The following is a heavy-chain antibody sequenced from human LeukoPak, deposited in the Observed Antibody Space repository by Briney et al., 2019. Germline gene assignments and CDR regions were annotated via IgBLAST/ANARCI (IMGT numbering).Heavy chain of an antibody. Sequence: SSETLSLTCTVSGGSISSYYWSWIRQPPGKGLEWIAYISDIGSINYDPSLKSRVTISLDTSKNQFSLKLSSVTAADTAVYYCAGHHPRNTVDFWGQGTLVTVSS. CDR3: AGHHPRNTVDF. D-gene: IGHD2/OR15-2a*01. CDR2: ISDIGSI. CDR1: GGSISSYY. J-gene: IGHJ4*02. V-gene: IGHV4-59*08.